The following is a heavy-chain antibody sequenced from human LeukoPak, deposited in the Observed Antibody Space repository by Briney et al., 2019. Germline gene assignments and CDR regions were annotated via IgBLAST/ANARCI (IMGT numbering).Heavy chain of an antibody. CDR2: ISWNSGSI. D-gene: IGHD4-17*01. CDR1: GFTFDDYA. CDR3: AKDYGDYYYYGMDV. V-gene: IGHV3-9*01. J-gene: IGHJ6*02. Sequence: GGSLRLSCAASGFTFDDYAMHWVRHAPGKGLEWVSGISWNSGSIGYADSVKGRFTISRDNAKNSLYLQMNSLRAEDTALYYCAKDYGDYYYYGMDVWGQGTTVTVSS.